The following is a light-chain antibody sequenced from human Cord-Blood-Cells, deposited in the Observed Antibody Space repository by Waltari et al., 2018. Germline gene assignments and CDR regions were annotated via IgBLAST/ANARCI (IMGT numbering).Light chain of an antibody. Sequence: DIQMTQSPSSLSASVGHRVTITCRASESISGDLIWYQQKPGKAPKLLIYAASSLQSGVPSRFSGSGSGTDFTLTISSLQPEDFATYYCQQSYSTPYTFGQGTKLEIK. V-gene: IGKV1-39*01. CDR2: AAS. CDR3: QQSYSTPYT. CDR1: ESISGD. J-gene: IGKJ2*01.